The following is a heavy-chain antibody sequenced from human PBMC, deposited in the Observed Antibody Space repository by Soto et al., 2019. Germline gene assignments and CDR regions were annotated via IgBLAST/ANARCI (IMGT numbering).Heavy chain of an antibody. CDR3: AKDRRKIVVVVAPALDY. J-gene: IGHJ4*02. CDR1: GFTFSSYA. CDR2: ISGSGGST. Sequence: EVQLLESGGGLVQPGGSLRLSCAASGFTFSSYAMSWVRQAPGKGLEWVSAISGSGGSTYYADSVKGRFTISRDNSKNTLYLQMNSLRAEDTAVYYCAKDRRKIVVVVAPALDYWGQGTLVTVSS. V-gene: IGHV3-23*01. D-gene: IGHD2-15*01.